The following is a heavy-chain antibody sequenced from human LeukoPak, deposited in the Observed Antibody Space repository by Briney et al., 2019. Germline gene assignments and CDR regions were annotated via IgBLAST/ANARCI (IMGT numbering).Heavy chain of an antibody. Sequence: SETLSLTCTVSGGSISSYYWSWIRQPPGKGLEWIGEINHSGSTNYNPSLKSRVTISVDTSKNQFSLKLSSVTAADTAVYYCARLKYYDFWSGYPTHYYYYYMDVWGKGTTVTVSS. V-gene: IGHV4-34*01. CDR2: INHSGST. D-gene: IGHD3-3*01. J-gene: IGHJ6*03. CDR1: GGSISSYY. CDR3: ARLKYYDFWSGYPTHYYYYYMDV.